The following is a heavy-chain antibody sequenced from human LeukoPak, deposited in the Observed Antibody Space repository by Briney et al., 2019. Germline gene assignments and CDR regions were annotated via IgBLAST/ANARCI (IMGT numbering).Heavy chain of an antibody. CDR3: ATGEYSSSS. CDR2: MNPNSSNT. V-gene: IGHV1-8*03. J-gene: IGHJ4*02. CDR1: GYTFTSYD. Sequence: ASVKVSCKASGYTFTSYDINWVRKATGQALEWMGWMNPNSSNTGYAQKFQGRVTITKNTSTSTAYMELSSLRSEDTAVYYCATGEYSSSSWGQGTLVTVSS. D-gene: IGHD6-6*01.